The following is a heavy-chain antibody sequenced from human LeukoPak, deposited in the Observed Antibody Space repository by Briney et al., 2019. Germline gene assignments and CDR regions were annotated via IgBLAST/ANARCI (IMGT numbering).Heavy chain of an antibody. J-gene: IGHJ6*02. CDR2: INPNSGGT. V-gene: IGHV1-2*02. Sequence: ASVKVSCKASGYTFTGYYMQWVRQAPGQGLEWMGWINPNSGGTNYAQKFQGRVTMTRETSISTAYMEVSRLRSDGTAVYYCARHPPPLVVAWVYYYGMDVWGQGTTVTVSS. D-gene: IGHD2-15*01. CDR1: GYTFTGYY. CDR3: ARHPPPLVVAWVYYYGMDV.